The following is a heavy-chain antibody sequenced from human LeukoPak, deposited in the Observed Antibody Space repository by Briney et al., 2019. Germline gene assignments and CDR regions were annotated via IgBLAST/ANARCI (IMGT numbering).Heavy chain of an antibody. D-gene: IGHD3-9*01. V-gene: IGHV4-39*07. CDR1: GGSISSSSYY. J-gene: IGHJ5*02. CDR3: ARAEVTEYYDILTGQKWFDP. Sequence: SETLSLTCTVSGGSISSSSYYWGWIRQPPGKGLEWIGSIYYSGSTYYNPSLKSRVTISVDTSKNQFSLKLSSVTAADTAVYYCARAEVTEYYDILTGQKWFDPWGQGTLVTVSS. CDR2: IYYSGST.